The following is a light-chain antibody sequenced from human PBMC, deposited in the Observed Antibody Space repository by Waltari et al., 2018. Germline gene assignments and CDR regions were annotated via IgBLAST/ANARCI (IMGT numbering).Light chain of an antibody. CDR2: EVT. CDR3: FSYAGSGNWV. CDR1: NSDVGSYNL. Sequence: QSALTQVASVSGSPGQSVTMSCTGTNSDVGSYNLVSWYQQNPGEAPKLMIFEVTKRPSGVSNRFSGSKSGNTASLTISGLQAEDEAHYYCFSYAGSGNWVFGGGTKLTVL. V-gene: IGLV2-23*02. J-gene: IGLJ3*02.